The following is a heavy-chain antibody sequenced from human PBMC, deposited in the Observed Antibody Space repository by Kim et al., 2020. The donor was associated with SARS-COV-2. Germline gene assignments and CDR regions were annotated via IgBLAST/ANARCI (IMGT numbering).Heavy chain of an antibody. J-gene: IGHJ4*02. CDR1: GFTFSAYW. CDR3: ARGGGAYYEFDL. CDR2: INQDESRK. V-gene: IGHV3-7*01. D-gene: IGHD1-26*01. Sequence: GGSLRLSCVTSGFTFSAYWMSWVRQAPGKGLEWVANINQDESRKYYVDSVKGRFIISRDYGKNSLSLQMNSLRDEDTAVYYCARGGGAYYEFDLWGQGT.